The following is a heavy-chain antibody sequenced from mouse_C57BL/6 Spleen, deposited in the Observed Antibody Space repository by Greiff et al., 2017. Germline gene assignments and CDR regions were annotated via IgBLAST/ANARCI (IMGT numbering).Heavy chain of an antibody. CDR1: GYTFTSYW. Sequence: QVQLQQPGAELVRPGTSVKLSCKASGYTFTSYWMHWVKQRPGQGLEWIGLIDPSDSYTNYNQKFKGKATLTVDTSSSTAYMQLSSLTSEDSAVYYCARPAQATWFAYWGPGTLVTVSA. CDR2: IDPSDSYT. CDR3: ARPAQATWFAY. D-gene: IGHD3-2*02. J-gene: IGHJ3*01. V-gene: IGHV1-59*01.